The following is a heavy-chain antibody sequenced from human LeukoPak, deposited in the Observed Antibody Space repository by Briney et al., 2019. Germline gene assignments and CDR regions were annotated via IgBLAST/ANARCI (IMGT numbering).Heavy chain of an antibody. CDR1: GFTFNSYA. V-gene: IGHV3-30*04. J-gene: IGHJ6*03. Sequence: GGSLRLSCAASGFTFNSYAMHWVRQAPGKGLEWVAVISYDGSNKNYGDSVKGRFTISRDNSKNTLYLQMNSLSAEDMALYYCAGSRNGFYMDVWGKGTTVTVSS. CDR2: ISYDGSNK. D-gene: IGHD3-3*01. CDR3: AGSRNGFYMDV.